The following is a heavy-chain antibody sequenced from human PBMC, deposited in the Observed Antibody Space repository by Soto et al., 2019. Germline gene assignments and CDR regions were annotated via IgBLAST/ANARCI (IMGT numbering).Heavy chain of an antibody. CDR3: ARVADKYCSSTSCTRTYYGMDV. D-gene: IGHD2-2*01. CDR1: GGSISSSNW. Sequence: TSETLSFTGAVSGGSISSSNWSSWVSQPPGKGLEWIGEIYHSGSTNYNPSLKSRVTISVDKSKNQFSLKLSSVTAADTAVYYCARVADKYCSSTSCTRTYYGMDVWGQGTTVTVSS. J-gene: IGHJ6*02. CDR2: IYHSGST. V-gene: IGHV4-4*02.